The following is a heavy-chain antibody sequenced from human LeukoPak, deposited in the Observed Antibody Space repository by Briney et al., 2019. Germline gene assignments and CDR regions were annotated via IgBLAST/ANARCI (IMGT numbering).Heavy chain of an antibody. CDR2: INPDGTTT. D-gene: IGHD6-19*01. V-gene: IGHV3-74*01. CDR1: GFTFSTYW. J-gene: IGHJ4*02. Sequence: GGSLRLSCAASGFTFSTYWMHWVSQAPGKGLVWVSRINPDGTTTSYADSVKGRFTISRDNAKDTVYLQMNSLRAEDTAVYYCARVSIGWYSFDYWGQGTLVTVSS. CDR3: ARVSIGWYSFDY.